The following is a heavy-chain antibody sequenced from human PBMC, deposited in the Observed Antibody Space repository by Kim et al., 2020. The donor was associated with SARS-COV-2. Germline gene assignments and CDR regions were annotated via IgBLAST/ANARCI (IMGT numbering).Heavy chain of an antibody. CDR1: GYTFTSHE. Sequence: ASVKVSCKASGYTFTSHEIKWVRQAAGQGLEWMGWMNPHSGNTGSAQKFQGRVTMTRDISTSTAFLELSNLTSDDTAVYYCAITSGWYYYYAMDVWGQGTTVTV. CDR3: AITSGWYYYYAMDV. D-gene: IGHD6-19*01. V-gene: IGHV1-8*01. J-gene: IGHJ6*02. CDR2: MNPHSGNT.